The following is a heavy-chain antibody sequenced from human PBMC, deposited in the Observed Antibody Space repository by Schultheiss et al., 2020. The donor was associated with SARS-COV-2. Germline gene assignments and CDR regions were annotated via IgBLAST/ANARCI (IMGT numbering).Heavy chain of an antibody. J-gene: IGHJ6*02. Sequence: SETLSLTCTVSGGSISSYYWSWIRQPPGKGLEWIGYIYYSGSTNYNPSLKSRVTISVDTSKNQFSLKLSSVTAADTAVYYCAREPPAYYYYGMDVWGQGTTVTVSS. V-gene: IGHV4-59*12. CDR2: IYYSGST. CDR3: AREPPAYYYYGMDV. CDR1: GGSISSYY. D-gene: IGHD1-14*01.